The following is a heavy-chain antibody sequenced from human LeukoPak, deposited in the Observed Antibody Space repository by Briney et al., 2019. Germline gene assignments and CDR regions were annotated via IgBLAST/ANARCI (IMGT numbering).Heavy chain of an antibody. CDR2: IYYSGST. CDR1: GGSISSGDYY. J-gene: IGHJ4*02. V-gene: IGHV4-30-4*01. Sequence: SQTLSLTCTVSGGSISSGDYYWSWIRQPPGKGLEWIGYIYYSGSTYYNPSLKSRVTISVDTSKNQFSLKLSSVTAADTAVYYCAMEPSIAARHFDYWGQGTLVTVSS. CDR3: AMEPSIAARHFDY. D-gene: IGHD6-6*01.